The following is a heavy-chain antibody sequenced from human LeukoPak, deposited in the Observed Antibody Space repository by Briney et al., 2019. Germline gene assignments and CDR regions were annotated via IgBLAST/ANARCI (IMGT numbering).Heavy chain of an antibody. CDR1: GGSISSYY. D-gene: IGHD5-24*01. J-gene: IGHJ4*02. V-gene: IGHV4-59*08. CDR2: IYYSGST. CDR3: AGRDGYNPSDY. Sequence: SETLSLTCTVSGGSISSYYWSWIRQPPGKGLEWIGYIYYSGSTNYNPSLKSRVTISVDTSKNLFSLKLSSVTAADTAVYYCAGRDGYNPSDYWGQGTLVTVSS.